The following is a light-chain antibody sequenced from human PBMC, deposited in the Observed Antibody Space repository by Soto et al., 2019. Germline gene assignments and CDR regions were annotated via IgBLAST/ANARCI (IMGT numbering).Light chain of an antibody. J-gene: IGKJ5*01. CDR1: QSVSSH. CDR2: GAS. Sequence: EIGMTQSAATLPVCPGERASLXCRASQSVSSHFVWYQQKAGKAPRLLISGASTRATGIQARLSGSGSGKEFTLTISSLLSEDFAVYYCKQYNNWPPLTFGQGTRLEIK. V-gene: IGKV3-15*01. CDR3: KQYNNWPPLT.